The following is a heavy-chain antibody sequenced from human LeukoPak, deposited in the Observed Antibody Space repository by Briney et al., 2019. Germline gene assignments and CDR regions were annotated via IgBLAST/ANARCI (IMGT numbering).Heavy chain of an antibody. Sequence: GGSLRLSCVVSGFTFRSYAMYWVREARGKGLEWVSEISGSPDNTYYTDSVKGRFATSRDDSRNTLYLQMNSLRAEDTAVYYCARLVGVSPFDYWGQGTPVTVSS. CDR1: GFTFRSYA. V-gene: IGHV3-23*01. CDR3: ARLVGVSPFDY. D-gene: IGHD3-16*01. CDR2: ISGSPDNT. J-gene: IGHJ4*02.